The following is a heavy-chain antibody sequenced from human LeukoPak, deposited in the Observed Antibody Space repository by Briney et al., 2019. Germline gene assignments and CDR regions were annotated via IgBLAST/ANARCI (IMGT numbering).Heavy chain of an antibody. V-gene: IGHV3-43D*03. Sequence: GGSLRLSCAASGFTFDDYATHWVRQAPGKGLEWVSLISWDGGSTYYADSVKGRFTISRDNSKNSLYLQMNSLRAEDTALYYCAKGYSSSWYYFDYWGQGTLVTVSS. CDR2: ISWDGGST. J-gene: IGHJ4*02. CDR3: AKGYSSSWYYFDY. CDR1: GFTFDDYA. D-gene: IGHD6-13*01.